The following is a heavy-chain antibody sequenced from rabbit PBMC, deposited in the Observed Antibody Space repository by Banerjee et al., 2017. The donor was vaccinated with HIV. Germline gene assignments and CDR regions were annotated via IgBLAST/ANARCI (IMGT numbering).Heavy chain of an antibody. Sequence: QSLEESGGDLVKPGASLKLTCTASGFSFSSSYYMCWVRQAPGKGLEWIACIYGDSSGYTYYASWAKGRFTISKTSSTTVTLQMTSLTAADTATYFCARQHYAGYDGYGYGHNGMDLWGPGTLVTVS. CDR3: ARQHYAGYDGYGYGHNGMDL. CDR1: GFSFSSSYY. V-gene: IGHV1S40*01. CDR2: IYGDSSGYT. D-gene: IGHD6-1*01. J-gene: IGHJ6*01.